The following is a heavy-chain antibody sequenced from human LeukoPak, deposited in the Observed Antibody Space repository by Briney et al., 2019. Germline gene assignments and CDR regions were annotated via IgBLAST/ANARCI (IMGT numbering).Heavy chain of an antibody. CDR1: GAAISNYY. J-gene: IGHJ4*02. Sequence: SETLSLTCTVSGAAISNYYWSWIRQPPGKALEGIGHIYYSGPTTYNPSLKSRITISVDTSKNQFSLMLSSVTATDTAVYYCARFGITVVRGGKYYFDYWGQGTLVTVSS. CDR2: IYYSGPT. CDR3: ARFGITVVRGGKYYFDY. D-gene: IGHD3-10*01. V-gene: IGHV4-59*08.